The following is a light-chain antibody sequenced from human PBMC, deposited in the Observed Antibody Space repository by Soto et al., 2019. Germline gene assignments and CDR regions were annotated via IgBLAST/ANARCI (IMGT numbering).Light chain of an antibody. CDR1: SSDVGSYNL. V-gene: IGLV2-23*02. CDR3: CSYAGSVV. Sequence: QSALTQPASVSGSPGQSITISCTGTSSDVGSYNLVSWYQQHPGEAPKLMIYEVSKRPSGVSNRFSGSKSGNTASLTISGLQAEDEADYYCCSYAGSVVFGGGTKVTVL. J-gene: IGLJ2*01. CDR2: EVS.